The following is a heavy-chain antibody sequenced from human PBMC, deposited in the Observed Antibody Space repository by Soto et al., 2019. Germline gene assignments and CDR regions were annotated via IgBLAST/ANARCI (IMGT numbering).Heavy chain of an antibody. CDR1: GYTFTSYY. Sequence: ASVKVSCKASGYTFTSYYRHWVRQAPGQGLEWMGIINPSGGSTSYAQKFQGRVTMTRDTSTSTVYMELSSLRSEDTAVYYCARDLTILRYFDWLLYKNYYYYGMDVWGQGTTVTVSS. J-gene: IGHJ6*02. V-gene: IGHV1-46*01. CDR3: ARDLTILRYFDWLLYKNYYYYGMDV. CDR2: INPSGGST. D-gene: IGHD3-9*01.